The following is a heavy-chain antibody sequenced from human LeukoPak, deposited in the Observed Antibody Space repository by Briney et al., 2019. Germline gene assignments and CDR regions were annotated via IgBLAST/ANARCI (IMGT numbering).Heavy chain of an antibody. D-gene: IGHD3-3*01. V-gene: IGHV4-39*01. Sequence: SETLSLTCTVSGGSISSSDYYWGWIRQPPGKGLGWIGCIYYSGSTYYNPSLKSRVTISVDTSKKQFSLKLRSVTAADTAVYYCARSRYYDFPFDYWGQGTLVTVSS. J-gene: IGHJ4*02. CDR3: ARSRYYDFPFDY. CDR2: IYYSGST. CDR1: GGSISSSDYY.